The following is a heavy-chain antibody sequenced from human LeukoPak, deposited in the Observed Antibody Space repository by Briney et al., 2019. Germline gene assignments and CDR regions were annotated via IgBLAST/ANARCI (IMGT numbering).Heavy chain of an antibody. CDR3: ARIYGSYYADDAFDI. D-gene: IGHD1-26*01. J-gene: IGHJ3*02. CDR2: IYYSGST. CDR1: GGSISSYY. V-gene: IGHV4-59*01. Sequence: SETLSLTCTVSGGSISSYYWSWIRQPPGKGLEWIGYIYYSGSTNYNPSLKSRVTISVDTSKNQFSLKLSSVTAVDTAVYYCARIYGSYYADDAFDIWGQGTMVTVSS.